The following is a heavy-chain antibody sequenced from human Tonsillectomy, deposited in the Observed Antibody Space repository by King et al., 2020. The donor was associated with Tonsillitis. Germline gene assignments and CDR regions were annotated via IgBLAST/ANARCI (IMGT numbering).Heavy chain of an antibody. V-gene: IGHV1-69*09. D-gene: IGHD6-19*01. Sequence: QLVQSGAEVKKPGSSVKVSCKTSGGTFSSYAIGWVRQAPGQGLEWMGRIIPVLDIVNYAQYFQGRVTITAEKSTSTAYMELSSLRSEDTAVYYCARGLAVAAAFDIWGQGTMVTVSS. J-gene: IGHJ3*02. CDR2: IIPVLDIV. CDR1: GGTFSSYA. CDR3: ARGLAVAAAFDI.